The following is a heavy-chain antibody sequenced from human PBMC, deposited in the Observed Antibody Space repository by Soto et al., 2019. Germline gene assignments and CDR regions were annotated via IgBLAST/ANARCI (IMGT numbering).Heavy chain of an antibody. Sequence: QVQLQQWGAGLLKPSETLSLTCAVYGGSFSGYYWSWIRQPPGKGLEWIGEINHSGSTNYNPSLTSRVTISVDTSKNQFSLKLSSVTAADTAVYYCARLRVSSSWNGWGSRYYYYYGMDVWGQGTTVTVSS. D-gene: IGHD6-13*01. CDR3: ARLRVSSSWNGWGSRYYYYYGMDV. V-gene: IGHV4-34*01. CDR2: INHSGST. J-gene: IGHJ6*02. CDR1: GGSFSGYY.